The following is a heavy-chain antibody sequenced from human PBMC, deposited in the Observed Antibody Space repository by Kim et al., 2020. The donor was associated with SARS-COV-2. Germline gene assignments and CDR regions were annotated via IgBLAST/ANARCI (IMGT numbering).Heavy chain of an antibody. CDR1: GGSISSYY. V-gene: IGHV4-59*08. CDR2: IYYSGST. J-gene: IGHJ6*03. CDR3: ARQREQPAPFYYYYMDV. D-gene: IGHD1-26*01. Sequence: SETLSLTCTVSGGSISSYYWSWIRQPPGKGLEWIGYIYYSGSTNYNPSLKSRVTISVDTSKNQFSLKLSSVTAADTAVYYCARQREQPAPFYYYYMDVWGKGTTVTVSS.